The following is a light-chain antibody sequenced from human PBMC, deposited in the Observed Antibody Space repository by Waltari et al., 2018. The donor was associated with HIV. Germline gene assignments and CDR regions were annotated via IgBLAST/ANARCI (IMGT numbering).Light chain of an antibody. CDR2: RND. Sequence: QSVLTQPPSASGTSGQRVTISCSGSSSTIGSNYVYWYQQLPGTATKLLICRNDRLPSGVPDRVSGSKSGTSASLASSGPRSEDEADYYCAAWDDSLSGRYVFGTGTKVTVL. J-gene: IGLJ1*01. CDR3: AAWDDSLSGRYV. CDR1: SSTIGSNY. V-gene: IGLV1-47*01.